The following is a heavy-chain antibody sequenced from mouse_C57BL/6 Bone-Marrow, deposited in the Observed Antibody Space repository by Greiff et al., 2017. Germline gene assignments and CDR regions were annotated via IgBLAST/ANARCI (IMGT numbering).Heavy chain of an antibody. V-gene: IGHV1-15*01. CDR2: IDPETGGT. D-gene: IGHD1-1*01. CDR3: RGWDYGSPFDY. Sequence: QVQLQQSGAELVRPGASVTLSCKASGYTFTDYDMHWVKQTPVHGLEWIGAIDPETGGTAYNQKFKGKAILTADKSSSTAYMGLRSLTSEDSAVYCCRGWDYGSPFDYWGQGTTLTVSS. J-gene: IGHJ2*01. CDR1: GYTFTDYD.